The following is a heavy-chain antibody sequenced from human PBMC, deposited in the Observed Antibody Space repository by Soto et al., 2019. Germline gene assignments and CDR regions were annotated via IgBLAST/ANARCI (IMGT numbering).Heavy chain of an antibody. CDR3: ATAGYGDRSFYY. V-gene: IGHV1-24*01. Sequence: EASVNVSCKVSGYTLTELSMHWVRQAPGKGLEWMGGFDPEDGETIYAQKFQGRVTMTEDTSTDTAYMELSSLRSEDTAVYYFATAGYGDRSFYYWGQGTLVTVSS. J-gene: IGHJ4*02. CDR2: FDPEDGET. CDR1: GYTLTELS. D-gene: IGHD4-17*01.